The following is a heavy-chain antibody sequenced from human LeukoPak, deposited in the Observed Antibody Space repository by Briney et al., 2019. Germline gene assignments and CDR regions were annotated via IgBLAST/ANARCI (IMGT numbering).Heavy chain of an antibody. Sequence: SETLSLTCTVSGDSVSTYYWSWIRQPPGKGLEWIGNIYYNGSPNYNPSLKSRVTISIDRSKNQFSLKLSPVTAADTAVYFCARDRRAAGSIFDFWGQGTLVTVSS. J-gene: IGHJ4*02. V-gene: IGHV4-59*02. CDR3: ARDRRAAGSIFDF. CDR2: IYYNGSP. CDR1: GDSVSTYY. D-gene: IGHD6-13*01.